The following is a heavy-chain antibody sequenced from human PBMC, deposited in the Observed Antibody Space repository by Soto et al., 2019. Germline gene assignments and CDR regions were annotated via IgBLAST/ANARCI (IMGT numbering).Heavy chain of an antibody. V-gene: IGHV1-2*02. CDR3: ARDARGTRGFDEMDI. D-gene: IGHD3-9*01. J-gene: IGHJ6*02. Sequence: ASVKVSCKASGYIFTGYHIHWVRQAPGRGLEWMGWINPNSGDTEYAQNFQGRVTMTRDTSFSLVYMEMSGLMSDDTAVYYCARDARGTRGFDEMDIWGQGTTVTV. CDR2: INPNSGDT. CDR1: GYIFTGYH.